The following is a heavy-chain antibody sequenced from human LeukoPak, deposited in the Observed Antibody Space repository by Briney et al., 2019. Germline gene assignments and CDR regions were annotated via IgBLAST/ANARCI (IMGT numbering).Heavy chain of an antibody. CDR1: GGSISSYY. CDR2: IYTSGST. D-gene: IGHD3-22*01. CDR3: ARDYYESSGYYGRGGYYYMDV. Sequence: SETLSLTCTVSGGSISSYYWSWIRQPAGKGLEWIGRIYTSGSTNHNPSLKSRVTISVDKSKNQLSLKLSSVTAADTAVYYCARDYYESSGYYGRGGYYYMDVWGKGTTVTVSS. V-gene: IGHV4-4*07. J-gene: IGHJ6*03.